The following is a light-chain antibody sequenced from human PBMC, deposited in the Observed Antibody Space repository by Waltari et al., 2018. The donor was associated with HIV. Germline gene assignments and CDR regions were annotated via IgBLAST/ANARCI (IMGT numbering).Light chain of an antibody. V-gene: IGLV1-47*01. J-gene: IGLJ3*02. Sequence: QSVLSQPPSASGTPGQRISISCSGGRSHIKFTYVNCFQHLPGTAPTLLIQKNNQRTSGVPDRCSASKSGTSASLAIRGLRSEDEADYYCGAWDDSLSAWVCGGGTKLSVL. CDR3: GAWDDSLSAWV. CDR2: KNN. CDR1: RSHIKFTY.